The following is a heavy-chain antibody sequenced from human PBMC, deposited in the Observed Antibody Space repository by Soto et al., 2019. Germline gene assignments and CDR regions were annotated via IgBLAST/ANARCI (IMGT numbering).Heavy chain of an antibody. J-gene: IGHJ4*02. D-gene: IGHD2-15*01. V-gene: IGHV3-23*01. CDR2: LTPAGPT. CDR3: AKRATTVPTPGNYFDC. Sequence: EVQLLESGGGLVQPGGSLRLSCAASGFSFSDYSMTWVRQAPGRGLEWVSTLTPAGPTFYADSVKGRFTISRDNYRNTLSLHMYNLRAEDTARYYCAKRATTVPTPGNYFDCWGQGTLVTVSS. CDR1: GFSFSDYS.